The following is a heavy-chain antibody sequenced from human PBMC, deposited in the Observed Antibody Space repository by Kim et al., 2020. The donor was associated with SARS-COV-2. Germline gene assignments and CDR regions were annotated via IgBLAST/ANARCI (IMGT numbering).Heavy chain of an antibody. V-gene: IGHV5-10-1*01. CDR2: IDPSDSYT. CDR3: ARHMVRGVIIPYGMDV. J-gene: IGHJ6*02. D-gene: IGHD3-10*01. CDR1: GYSFTSYW. Sequence: GASLKISCKGSGYSFTSYWISWVRQMPGKGLEWMGRIDPSDSYTNYSPSFQGHVTISADKSNSTAYLQWSSLKASDTAMYYCARHMVRGVIIPYGMDVWGQGTTVTVSS.